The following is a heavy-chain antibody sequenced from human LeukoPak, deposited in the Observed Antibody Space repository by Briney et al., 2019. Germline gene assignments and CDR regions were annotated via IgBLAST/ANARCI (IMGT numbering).Heavy chain of an antibody. CDR1: GFTFTNYA. D-gene: IGHD3-9*01. J-gene: IGHJ4*02. Sequence: GGSLRLSCAASGFTFTNYAMSWVRQAAGKGLEWVSLISGIGSNTYYADSVKGPFTISRDNSEHTLYLQMNGQRAEYNGIYYCAKSFDYDVLTGQDYWGQGTLVTVSS. CDR3: AKSFDYDVLTGQDY. CDR2: ISGIGSNT. V-gene: IGHV3-23*01.